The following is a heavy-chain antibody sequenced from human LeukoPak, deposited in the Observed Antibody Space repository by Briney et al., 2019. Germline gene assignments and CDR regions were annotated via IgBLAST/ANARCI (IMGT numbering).Heavy chain of an antibody. V-gene: IGHV3-21*01. CDR1: GFTFSSYS. CDR2: ISSSSSYI. Sequence: GGSLRLSCAASGFTFSSYSMNWVRQAPGKGLEWVSSISSSSSYIYYADSVKGRFTISRDNAKNSLYLQVNSLRAEDTAVYYCARTSSSGWGEPSYFDYWGQGTLVTVSS. D-gene: IGHD6-19*01. J-gene: IGHJ4*02. CDR3: ARTSSSGWGEPSYFDY.